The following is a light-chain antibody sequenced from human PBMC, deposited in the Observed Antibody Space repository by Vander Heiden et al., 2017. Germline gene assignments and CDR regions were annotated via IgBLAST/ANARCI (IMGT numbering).Light chain of an antibody. CDR2: DTS. J-gene: IGLJ3*02. CDR3: LLSYSGAWGV. Sequence: AVVTHEPSLTVSPGGTVTLTCGSSTGAVTSGHYPYWFQQKPGQAPRTLIYDTSNKHSWTPARFSGSLLGGKAALTLSGAQPEDEAEYYCLLSYSGAWGVFGGGTKLTVL. V-gene: IGLV7-46*01. CDR1: TGAVTSGHY.